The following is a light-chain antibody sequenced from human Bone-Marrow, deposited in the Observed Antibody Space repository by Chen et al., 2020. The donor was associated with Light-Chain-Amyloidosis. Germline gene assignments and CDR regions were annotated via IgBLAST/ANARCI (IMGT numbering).Light chain of an antibody. CDR2: EIS. J-gene: IGLJ3*02. Sequence: QSALTQPPSASGSPGHSVTIPCTGTSTDVGAYTFVSWYQQYAGKAPKLLIYEISKRPSGVPDRISGSKSGTSASLAISGLRSEDESDYYCAAWDDSLSIWVFGGGTKVTVL. V-gene: IGLV2-8*01. CDR3: AAWDDSLSIWV. CDR1: STDVGAYTF.